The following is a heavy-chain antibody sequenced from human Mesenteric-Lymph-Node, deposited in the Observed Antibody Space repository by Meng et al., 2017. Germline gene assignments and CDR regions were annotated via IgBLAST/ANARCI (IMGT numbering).Heavy chain of an antibody. Sequence: QVQLQQWGAGLLKPSETLSLTCAVYGGTISGYYWSWIRQPPGKGLEWIGEINDSGSTNYNPSLKSRVTISEDTSKNQFSLKLSSVTAADTAVYYCARTIGVEYSSSWYYFDYWGQGTLVTVSS. J-gene: IGHJ4*02. CDR2: INDSGST. CDR3: ARTIGVEYSSSWYYFDY. D-gene: IGHD6-13*01. CDR1: GGTISGYY. V-gene: IGHV4-34*01.